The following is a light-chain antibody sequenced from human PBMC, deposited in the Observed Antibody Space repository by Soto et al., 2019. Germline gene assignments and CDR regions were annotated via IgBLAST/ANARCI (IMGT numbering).Light chain of an antibody. Sequence: DIQMTQSPSSLSASVGDRVTITCRASQSIGSYLNWCQKKPGKAPKLLIYASSSLPSGVPSRFSGSGSGTDFTLTINFLQPDDFATYFCQQTFTRAFTFGPGTKVDIK. V-gene: IGKV1-39*01. CDR3: QQTFTRAFT. CDR2: ASS. J-gene: IGKJ3*01. CDR1: QSIGSY.